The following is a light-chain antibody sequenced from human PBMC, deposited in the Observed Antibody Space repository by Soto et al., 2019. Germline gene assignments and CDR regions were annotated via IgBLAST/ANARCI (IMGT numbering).Light chain of an antibody. CDR3: QHYNSYSEA. CDR2: KAS. V-gene: IGKV1-5*03. CDR1: QTISSW. J-gene: IGKJ1*01. Sequence: MPQSPSTLSGSVVARVTITCRASQTISSWLAWYQQKPGKAPKLLIYKASTLKSGVPSRFSGSGSGTEFTLTISSLQPDDFATYYCQHYNSYSEAFGQGTKVDI.